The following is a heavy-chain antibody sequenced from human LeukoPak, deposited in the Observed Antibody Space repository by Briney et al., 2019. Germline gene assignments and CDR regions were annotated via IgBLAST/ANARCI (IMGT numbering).Heavy chain of an antibody. J-gene: IGHJ5*02. CDR1: GYTFTGYY. V-gene: IGHV1-2*02. D-gene: IGHD2-2*01. CDR3: ARGHFRDCSSTSCKIWFHP. Sequence: ASVKVSCKASGYTFTGYYMHWVRQAPGQGLEWMGWINPNSGGTNYAQKFQGRVTMTRDTSISTAYMELSRLRSDDTAVYYFARGHFRDCSSTSCKIWFHPWGQGTLVTVPS. CDR2: INPNSGGT.